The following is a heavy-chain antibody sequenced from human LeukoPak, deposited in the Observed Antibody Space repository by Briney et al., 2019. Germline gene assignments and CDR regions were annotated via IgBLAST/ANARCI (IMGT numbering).Heavy chain of an antibody. CDR2: ISYDGSNK. CDR1: GFTFDDYA. D-gene: IGHD6-19*01. Sequence: GGSLRLSCAASGFTFDDYAMHWVRQAPGKGLEWVAVISYDGSNKYYADSVKGRFTISRDNSKNTLYLQMNSLRAEDTAVYYCARAKLKQQWLHYYYYYGMDVWGQGTTVTVSS. V-gene: IGHV3-30-3*01. CDR3: ARAKLKQQWLHYYYYYGMDV. J-gene: IGHJ6*02.